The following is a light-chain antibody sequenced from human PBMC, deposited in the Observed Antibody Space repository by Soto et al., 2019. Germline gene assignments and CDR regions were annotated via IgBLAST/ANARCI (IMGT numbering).Light chain of an antibody. CDR1: QTVNTW. V-gene: IGKV1-5*01. CDR3: QQYNSHSPWT. CDR2: DAS. Sequence: DIQMTQSPSTLSASVGDRVTITWRASQTVNTWLAWYQQKPGKAPKVLIFDASSLKTGVPSRFSGSGSGTEFTLTISNLQPDDFATYYCQQYNSHSPWTFGQGTKVDNK. J-gene: IGKJ1*01.